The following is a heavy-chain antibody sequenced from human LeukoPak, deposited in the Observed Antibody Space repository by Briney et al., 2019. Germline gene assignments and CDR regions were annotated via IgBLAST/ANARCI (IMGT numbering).Heavy chain of an antibody. CDR1: GFTFSSYS. CDR2: ISSSSSTI. D-gene: IGHD2-21*01. J-gene: IGHJ6*03. CDR3: ARAPVAGVMGGYYYMDV. V-gene: IGHV3-48*01. Sequence: GGSLRLSCAASGFTFSSYSMNWVRQAPGKGLEWVSYISSSSSTIYYADSVKGRFTISRDNAKNSLYLQMNSLRAEDTAVYYCARAPVAGVMGGYYYMDVWGKGTTVTVSS.